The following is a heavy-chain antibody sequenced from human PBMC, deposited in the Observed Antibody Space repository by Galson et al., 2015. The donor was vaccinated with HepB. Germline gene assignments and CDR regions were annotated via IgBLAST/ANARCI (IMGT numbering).Heavy chain of an antibody. CDR2: ISSSGTYK. D-gene: IGHD6-13*01. CDR1: GFTFRSYN. Sequence: SLRLSCAGSGFTFRSYNMNWVRQAPGKGLEWVSSISSSGTYKFYVDSVKGRFTISGDNAKNSVFLQMDSLRAEDSAVYYCTRSPPTPYSSGWYYFDFWGPGTLVTVSS. CDR3: TRSPPTPYSSGWYYFDF. J-gene: IGHJ4*02. V-gene: IGHV3-21*03.